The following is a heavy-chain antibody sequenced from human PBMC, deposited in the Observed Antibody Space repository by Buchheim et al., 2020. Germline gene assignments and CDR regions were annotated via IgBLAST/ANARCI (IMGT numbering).Heavy chain of an antibody. CDR3: AKDPSLSGTYFDY. CDR2: IRDSGDKT. V-gene: IGHV3-23*04. Sequence: EVQLVESGGGLVQPGGSLRLSCAASGFIFSTHAMSWVRQAPGKGLEWVSSIRDSGDKTYYADSVKGRFTIFRDNSKNTLYLQMNSLRAEDTAVYYCAKDPSLSGTYFDYWGQGTL. CDR1: GFIFSTHA. D-gene: IGHD1-26*01. J-gene: IGHJ4*02.